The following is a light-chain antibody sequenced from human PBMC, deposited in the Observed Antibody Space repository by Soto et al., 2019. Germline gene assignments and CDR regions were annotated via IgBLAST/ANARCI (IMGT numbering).Light chain of an antibody. J-gene: IGKJ2*01. Sequence: EIVMTQSPATLSVSPGERATLSCRASQSVSSNLAWYQQKPGQAPRLLIYGASTRATGIPARFSGSRSGTEFTPTINSLQSEDFAVYYGQQYNNWPPYTFGQGTKLEIK. CDR2: GAS. CDR1: QSVSSN. CDR3: QQYNNWPPYT. V-gene: IGKV3-15*01.